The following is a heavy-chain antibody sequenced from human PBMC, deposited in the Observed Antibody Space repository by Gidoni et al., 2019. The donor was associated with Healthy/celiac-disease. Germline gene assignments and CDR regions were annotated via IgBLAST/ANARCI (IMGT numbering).Heavy chain of an antibody. V-gene: IGHV4-39*01. J-gene: IGHJ4*02. Sequence: QLQLQESGPGLVKPSETLSLTCTVSGGSISSSRYYWGWIRQPPGKGLEWIGSIYYSGSTYYNPSLKSRVTISVDTSKNQFSLKLSSVTAADTAVYYCASLIKYGQGYWGQGTLVTVSS. CDR2: IYYSGST. D-gene: IGHD3-10*01. CDR1: GGSISSSRYY. CDR3: ASLIKYGQGY.